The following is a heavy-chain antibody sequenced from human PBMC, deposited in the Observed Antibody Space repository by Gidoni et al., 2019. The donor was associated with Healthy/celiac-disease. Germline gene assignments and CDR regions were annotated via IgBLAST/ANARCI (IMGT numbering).Heavy chain of an antibody. V-gene: IGHV1-18*01. D-gene: IGHD3-22*01. J-gene: IGHJ4*02. Sequence: QVQLVQSGAEVKKPGASVKVSCKASGYTFTSYGISWVRQAPGQGLEWMGWISAYNGNTNYAQKLPGRVTMTTDTSTSTAYMELRSLRSDDTAVYYCARGDYYDTPREKSGFDYWGQGTLVTVSS. CDR3: ARGDYYDTPREKSGFDY. CDR2: ISAYNGNT. CDR1: GYTFTSYG.